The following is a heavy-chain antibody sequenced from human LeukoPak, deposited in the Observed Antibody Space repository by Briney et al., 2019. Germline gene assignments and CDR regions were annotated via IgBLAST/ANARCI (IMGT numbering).Heavy chain of an antibody. Sequence: SETLSLTCTVSGGSISSSSYYWGWIRQPPGKGLEWIGSIYYSGSTYYNPSLKSRVTISVDTSKNQFSLKLSSVTAADTAVYYCARTHEIQLQVTAAFDIWGQGTMVTVSS. CDR2: IYYSGST. J-gene: IGHJ3*02. D-gene: IGHD5-18*01. CDR1: GGSISSSSYY. V-gene: IGHV4-39*07. CDR3: ARTHEIQLQVTAAFDI.